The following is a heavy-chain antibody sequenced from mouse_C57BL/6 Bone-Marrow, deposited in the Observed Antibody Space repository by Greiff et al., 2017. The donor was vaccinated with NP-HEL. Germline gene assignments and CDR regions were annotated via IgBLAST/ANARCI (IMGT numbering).Heavy chain of an antibody. CDR2: ISDGGSYT. CDR3: AREGGPYAMDY. J-gene: IGHJ4*01. CDR1: GFTFSSYA. Sequence: EVMLVESGGGLVKPGGSLKLSCAASGFTFSSYAMSWVRQTPEKRLEWVATISDGGSYTYYPENVKGRFTISRDNAKNNLYLQMSQLKSEDTAMYYCAREGGPYAMDYWGQGTSVTVSS. V-gene: IGHV5-4*01.